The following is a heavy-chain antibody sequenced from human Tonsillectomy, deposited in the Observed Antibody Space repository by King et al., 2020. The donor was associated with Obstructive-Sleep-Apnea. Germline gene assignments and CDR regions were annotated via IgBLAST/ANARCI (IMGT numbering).Heavy chain of an antibody. D-gene: IGHD3-22*01. CDR1: GFTFSSYA. CDR2: ISGSGGST. J-gene: IGHJ4*02. CDR3: AKDRASSSYYDSSGYYCFDY. Sequence: VQLVESGGGFVQPGGSLRLSCAASGFTFSSYAMSWVRQAPGKGLEWVSAISGSGGSTYYADSVKGRFTISRDNSKNTLYLQMNSLRAEDTAVYYCAKDRASSSYYDSSGYYCFDYWGQGTLVTVSS. V-gene: IGHV3-23*04.